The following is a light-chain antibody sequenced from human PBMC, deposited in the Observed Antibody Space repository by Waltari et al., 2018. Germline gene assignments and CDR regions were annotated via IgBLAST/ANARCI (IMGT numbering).Light chain of an antibody. Sequence: DIQMTQAPSTLSASVGDRGTITCRASQSTTNWLAWYQQKPGKAPKLLIYKASNLESGVPSRFSGSGSGTEFTLTISSLQPDDFATYYCQQYDNYWTFGQGTKVEIK. J-gene: IGKJ1*01. CDR1: QSTTNW. CDR3: QQYDNYWT. CDR2: KAS. V-gene: IGKV1-5*03.